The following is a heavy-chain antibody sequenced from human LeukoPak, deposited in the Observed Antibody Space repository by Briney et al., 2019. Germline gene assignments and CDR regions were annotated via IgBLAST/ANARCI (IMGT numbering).Heavy chain of an antibody. J-gene: IGHJ4*02. CDR2: ISSSSRTI. CDR3: ARDRVPQLTADY. Sequence: GGSLRLSCAASGFTFSSYSMSWVRQAPGKGLEWLAYISSSSRTIYYADSVKGRFTISRDNAKNSLYLQMNSLGDEDTAVYYCARDRVPQLTADYWGQGTLVTVSS. CDR1: GFTFSSYS. D-gene: IGHD7-27*01. V-gene: IGHV3-48*02.